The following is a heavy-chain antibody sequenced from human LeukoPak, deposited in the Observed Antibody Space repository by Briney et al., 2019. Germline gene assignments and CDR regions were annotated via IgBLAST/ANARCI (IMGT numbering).Heavy chain of an antibody. V-gene: IGHV3-48*03. CDR2: ISSSGSTI. CDR1: GFTFSSYE. Sequence: GGSLRLSCAASGFTFSSYEMNWGRQARGKGLEWVSYISSSGSTIYYADAVKGLFTISRDNAKNSLYLQMNSLRAEDTVFYYCARTAYDILTGSQKPYYYYYMDVWGKGTTVTISS. CDR3: ARTAYDILTGSQKPYYYYYMDV. J-gene: IGHJ6*03. D-gene: IGHD3-9*01.